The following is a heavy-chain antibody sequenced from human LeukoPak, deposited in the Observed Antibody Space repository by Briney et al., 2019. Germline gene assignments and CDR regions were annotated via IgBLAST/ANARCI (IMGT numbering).Heavy chain of an antibody. J-gene: IGHJ4*02. CDR3: ARGTYGDYSVYFDY. CDR1: GGAISSYY. D-gene: IGHD4-17*01. CDR2: IYYSGST. Sequence: SETLSLTCTVSGGAISSYYWSWIRQPPGKGLEWTGYIYYSGSTNYNPSLKSRVTISVDTSKNQFSLKLSSVTAADTAVYYCARGTYGDYSVYFDYWGQGTLVTVSS. V-gene: IGHV4-59*01.